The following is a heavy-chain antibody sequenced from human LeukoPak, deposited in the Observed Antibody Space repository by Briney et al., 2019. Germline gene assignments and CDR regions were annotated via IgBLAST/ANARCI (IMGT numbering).Heavy chain of an antibody. J-gene: IGHJ4*02. Sequence: GGSLRLSCAASGFTFSSYSMNWVRQAPGKGLEWVSSISSSSSYMYYADSVKGRFTISRDNAKNSLYLQMNSLRAEDTAVYYCAREDGYKSEGFDYWGQGTLVTVSS. CDR2: ISSSSSYM. CDR1: GFTFSSYS. D-gene: IGHD5-24*01. V-gene: IGHV3-21*06. CDR3: AREDGYKSEGFDY.